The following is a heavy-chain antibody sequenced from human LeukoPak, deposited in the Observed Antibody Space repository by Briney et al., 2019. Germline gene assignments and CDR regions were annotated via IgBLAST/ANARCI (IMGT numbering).Heavy chain of an antibody. Sequence: GSLRLSCAASGFTFSSYAMSWVRQAPGKGLEWVSGISGSGTSAYYADSVKGRFTISRDNSKNTLYLQMNSLRAEDTALYCCARELRIAVAGTKDYWGQGTLVTVSS. J-gene: IGHJ4*02. CDR2: ISGSGTSA. CDR1: GFTFSSYA. D-gene: IGHD6-19*01. V-gene: IGHV3-23*01. CDR3: ARELRIAVAGTKDY.